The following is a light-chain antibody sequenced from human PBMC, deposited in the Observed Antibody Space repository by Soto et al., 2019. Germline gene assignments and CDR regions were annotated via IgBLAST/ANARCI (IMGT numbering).Light chain of an antibody. V-gene: IGLV1-44*01. J-gene: IGLJ3*02. CDR2: NNN. CDR1: TSNIGSTA. Sequence: QSVLTQPPSASGTPGQRVTISCSGSTSNIGSTAVSWYQQLPGTAPQLLIYNNNQRPSVVPDRFSGSKSGASASVAISGLLSDDEADYYCATWDDSLSGWVFGGGTKLTVL. CDR3: ATWDDSLSGWV.